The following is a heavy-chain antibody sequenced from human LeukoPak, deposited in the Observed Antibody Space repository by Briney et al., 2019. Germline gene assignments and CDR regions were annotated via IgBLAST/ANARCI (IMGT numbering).Heavy chain of an antibody. D-gene: IGHD3-10*01. CDR2: IIPIFGTA. V-gene: IGHV1-69*06. Sequence: SVKVSCKASGRTFTSYAISWVRQAPGQGLEWMGGIIPIFGTANYAQKFQGRVTITADKSTSTAYMELSSLRSEDTAVYYCARDGDQVRGAAYYYYGMDVWGKGTTVPVSS. CDR1: GRTFTSYA. J-gene: IGHJ6*04. CDR3: ARDGDQVRGAAYYYYGMDV.